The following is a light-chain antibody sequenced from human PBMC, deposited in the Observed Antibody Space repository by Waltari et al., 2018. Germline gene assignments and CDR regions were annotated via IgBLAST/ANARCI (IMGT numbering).Light chain of an antibody. CDR2: WAS. V-gene: IGKV4-1*01. CDR1: QSVLYSSNNKSY. J-gene: IGKJ1*01. Sequence: DIVMTQSPDSLAVSLGARATIHCKSSQSVLYSSNNKSYLSWFQQKPGQPPKLLFYWASTRESGVPDRFSGSGSGTDFTLTISSLQAEDVAVYYCQQYYAAPWTFGQGTMVEIK. CDR3: QQYYAAPWT.